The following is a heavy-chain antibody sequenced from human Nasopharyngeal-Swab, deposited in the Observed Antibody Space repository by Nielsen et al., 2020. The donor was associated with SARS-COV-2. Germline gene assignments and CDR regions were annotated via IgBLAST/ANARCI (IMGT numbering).Heavy chain of an antibody. Sequence: SVKVSCKASGGTFSSYAISWVRQAPGQGLEWMGRIIPILGIANYAQKFQGRVTITADKSTSTAYMELSSLRSEDTAVYYCAKEYCSGGSCYGNYGMDVWGQGTTVTVSS. D-gene: IGHD2-15*01. CDR3: AKEYCSGGSCYGNYGMDV. CDR2: IIPILGIA. V-gene: IGHV1-69*04. J-gene: IGHJ6*02. CDR1: GGTFSSYA.